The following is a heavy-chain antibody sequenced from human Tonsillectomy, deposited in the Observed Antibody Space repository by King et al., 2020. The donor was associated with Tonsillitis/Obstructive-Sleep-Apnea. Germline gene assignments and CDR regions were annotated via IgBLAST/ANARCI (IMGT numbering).Heavy chain of an antibody. Sequence: VQLVESGAEVKKPGASVKVSCKASGYTFSSYGVGWVRQAPGQGLEWMGWISAYNGNTNYAQKFQGRITMTTDTSTSTAYMELRSLRSDDTAVYYCARSGTYYYYYMDVWGKGTTVTVSS. J-gene: IGHJ6*03. D-gene: IGHD1-26*01. V-gene: IGHV1-18*01. CDR2: ISAYNGNT. CDR1: GYTFSSYG. CDR3: ARSGTYYYYYMDV.